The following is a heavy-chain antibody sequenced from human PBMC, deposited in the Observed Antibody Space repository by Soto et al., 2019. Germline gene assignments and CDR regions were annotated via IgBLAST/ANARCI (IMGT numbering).Heavy chain of an antibody. Sequence: GGSLRLSCAASGFTFSSYAMHWVRQAPGKGLEWVAVISYDGSNKYYADSVKGRFTISRDNSKNTLYLQMNSLSAEDTAVYYCAKRPKTYYYDSSGYGDAFDIWGQGTMVTVSS. CDR2: ISYDGSNK. V-gene: IGHV3-30-3*01. CDR1: GFTFSSYA. J-gene: IGHJ3*02. D-gene: IGHD3-22*01. CDR3: AKRPKTYYYDSSGYGDAFDI.